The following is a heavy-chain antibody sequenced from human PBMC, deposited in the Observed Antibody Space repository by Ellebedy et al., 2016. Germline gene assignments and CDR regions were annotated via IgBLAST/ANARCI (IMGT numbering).Heavy chain of an antibody. D-gene: IGHD1-26*01. CDR3: ARVRGWEVGATFNYYYGMDV. CDR1: GYSISSGYY. J-gene: IGHJ6*02. V-gene: IGHV4-38-2*02. CDR2: IYHSGST. Sequence: SETLSLTXTVSGYSISSGYYWGWIRQPPGKGLEWIGSIYHSGSTYYNPSLKSRVTISVDRSKNQFSLKLSSVTAADTAVYYCARVRGWEVGATFNYYYGMDVWGQGTTVTVSS.